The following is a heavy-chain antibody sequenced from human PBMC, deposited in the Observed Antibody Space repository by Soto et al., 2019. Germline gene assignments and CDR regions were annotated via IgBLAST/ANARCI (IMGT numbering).Heavy chain of an antibody. CDR2: IYYSGST. V-gene: IGHV4-30-4*01. CDR1: GGSISSGDYY. CDR3: ASPIFGVVPSETNYYYGMDV. J-gene: IGHJ6*02. Sequence: QVQLQESGPGLVKPSQTLSLTCTVSGGSISSGDYYWSWIRQPPGKGLEWIGYIYYSGSTYYNLSLKSRVTISVDTSKNQFSLKLSSVTAADTAVYYCASPIFGVVPSETNYYYGMDVWGQGTTVTVSS. D-gene: IGHD3-3*01.